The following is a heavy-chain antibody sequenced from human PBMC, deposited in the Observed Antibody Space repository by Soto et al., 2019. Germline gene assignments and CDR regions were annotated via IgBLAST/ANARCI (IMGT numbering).Heavy chain of an antibody. J-gene: IGHJ4*02. CDR2: ISSSSSYI. V-gene: IGHV3-21*01. Sequence: PGGSLRLSCAASGFTFSSYGMNWVRQAPGKGLEWVSSISSSSSYIYYADSLKGRFTVSRDNAKNSLYLQMNSLRAEDTAVYYCARDLGYCINTSCREIYFDYWGQGT. D-gene: IGHD2-2*01. CDR1: GFTFSSYG. CDR3: ARDLGYCINTSCREIYFDY.